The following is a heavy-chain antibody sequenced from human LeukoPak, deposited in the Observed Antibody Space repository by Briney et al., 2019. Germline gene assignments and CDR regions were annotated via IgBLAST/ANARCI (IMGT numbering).Heavy chain of an antibody. Sequence: GGSLRLSCAASGFTFSSYSMNWVRQAPGKGLEWVSYISSSSSTIYYADSVKGRFTISRDNAKNSLYLQMNSLRAEDTAVYYCARDLDSSGYSYWGPGTLVTVSS. CDR3: ARDLDSSGYSY. D-gene: IGHD6-19*01. CDR2: ISSSSSTI. CDR1: GFTFSSYS. J-gene: IGHJ4*02. V-gene: IGHV3-48*04.